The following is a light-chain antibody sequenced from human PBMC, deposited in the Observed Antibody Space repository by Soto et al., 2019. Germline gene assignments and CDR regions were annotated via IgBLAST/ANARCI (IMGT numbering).Light chain of an antibody. CDR3: SSYTSSSTLGV. CDR2: DVS. Sequence: QSALTQPASVSGSPGQSITISCTGTSSDVCGYNYVSWYQQHPGKAPKLIIYDVSNRPSGASNRFSGSKSGNTASLTISGLQAEDEADYYCSSYTSSSTLGVFGGGTKLTVL. CDR1: SSDVCGYNY. V-gene: IGLV2-14*01. J-gene: IGLJ2*01.